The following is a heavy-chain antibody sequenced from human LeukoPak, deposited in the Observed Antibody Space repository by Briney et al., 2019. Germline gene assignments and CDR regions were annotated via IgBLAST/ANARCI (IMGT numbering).Heavy chain of an antibody. CDR2: FIPIFGTA. CDR3: ARCPVTMVRGVIIVDAFDI. D-gene: IGHD3-10*01. J-gene: IGHJ3*02. V-gene: IGHV1-69*13. Sequence: SVTLSRTSTGAGVSSYAISWVRQAPGQGLGWMGGFIPIFGTANYAQKIPARVTITADASTSTAYMEMSSLRSEDTAVYYCARCPVTMVRGVIIVDAFDIWGQGTMVTVSS. CDR1: GAGVSSYA.